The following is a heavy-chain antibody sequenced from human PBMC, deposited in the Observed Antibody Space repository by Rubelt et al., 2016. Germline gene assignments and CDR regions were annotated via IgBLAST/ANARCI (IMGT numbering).Heavy chain of an antibody. CDR2: ISDEGSST. CDR1: GFTFSNYA. CDR3: AREQWNSGFDF. V-gene: IGHV3-30*04. D-gene: IGHD1-7*01. Sequence: LRLSCAVSGFTFSNYAMHWVRQAPGKGLEWVALISDEGSSTYYGNSVKGRFTISRDKSKNTLYLQMTSLRAEDTAVYYCAREQWNSGFDFWGQGSLVTVSS. J-gene: IGHJ4*02.